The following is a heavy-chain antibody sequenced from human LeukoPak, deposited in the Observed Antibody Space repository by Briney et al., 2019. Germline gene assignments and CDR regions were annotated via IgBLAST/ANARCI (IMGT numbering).Heavy chain of an antibody. J-gene: IGHJ6*03. CDR3: AKVKQQLVLYYYMDV. CDR1: GFTFSNYG. V-gene: IGHV3-30*02. CDR2: IRYDGSNK. Sequence: SGGSLRLSCAASGFTFSNYGMHWVRQAPGKGLEWVTFIRYDGSNKYYADSVKGRFTISRDNFKNTLYLQMNSLRAEDTAVYYCAKVKQQLVLYYYMDVWGKGTTVTISS. D-gene: IGHD6-13*01.